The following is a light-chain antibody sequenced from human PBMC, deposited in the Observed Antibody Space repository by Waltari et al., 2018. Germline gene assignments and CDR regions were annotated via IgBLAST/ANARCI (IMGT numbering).Light chain of an antibody. CDR1: EGIRND. Sequence: DIQMTQSPSSLYASVGDRVTITCRGSEGIRNDLGWYQQKPGKAPKRLIYAASSLQSGVTTRVSGSGSGTEFTLTISSLQPEDCACYYCLQYNSYPWTFGQGTKVEIQ. CDR3: LQYNSYPWT. J-gene: IGKJ1*01. V-gene: IGKV1-17*01. CDR2: AAS.